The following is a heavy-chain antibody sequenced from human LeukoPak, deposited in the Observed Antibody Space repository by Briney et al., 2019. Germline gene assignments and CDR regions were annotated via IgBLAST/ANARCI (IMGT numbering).Heavy chain of an antibody. V-gene: IGHV1-2*02. Sequence: ASVKVSCRTYAYTFTDYYVHWVRQAPGQGLEWLGWINPDNGGAHFAPKFQDRVTMTRGTSISTAFMELSRLRSDDTAVYYCAIRNSYDSSGTDAFDFWGQGTLVTVSS. J-gene: IGHJ3*01. CDR3: AIRNSYDSSGTDAFDF. CDR1: AYTFTDYY. D-gene: IGHD3-22*01. CDR2: INPDNGGA.